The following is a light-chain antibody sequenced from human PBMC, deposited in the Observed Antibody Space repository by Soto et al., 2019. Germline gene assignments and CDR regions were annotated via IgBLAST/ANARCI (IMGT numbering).Light chain of an antibody. CDR2: AAF. Sequence: DIHVTQSPSSLSASVGDRLTISCRTSQSISSYLNWYQQKPGEAPKLLIYAAFGLNSGVPSRFSGSGAGTDFTLTIRSLQPEDFATYYCQQTFRPPRTFGGGTKVVIK. V-gene: IGKV1-39*01. J-gene: IGKJ4*01. CDR1: QSISSY. CDR3: QQTFRPPRT.